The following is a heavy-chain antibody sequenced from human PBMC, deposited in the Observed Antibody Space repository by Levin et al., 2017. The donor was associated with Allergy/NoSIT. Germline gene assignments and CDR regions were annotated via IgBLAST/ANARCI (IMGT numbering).Heavy chain of an antibody. CDR3: ARERIPAAIMGTLIYYGMDV. D-gene: IGHD2-2*02. J-gene: IGHJ6*02. Sequence: PGGSLRLSCAASGFTFSSYGMHWVRQAPGKGLEWVAVIWYDGSNKYYADSVKGRFTISRDNSKNTLYLQMNSLRAEDTAVYYCARERIPAAIMGTLIYYGMDVWGQGTTVTVSS. CDR1: GFTFSSYG. CDR2: IWYDGSNK. V-gene: IGHV3-33*01.